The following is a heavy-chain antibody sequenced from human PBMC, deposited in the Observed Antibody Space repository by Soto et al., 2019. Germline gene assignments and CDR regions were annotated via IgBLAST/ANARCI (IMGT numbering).Heavy chain of an antibody. V-gene: IGHV1-69*02. Sequence: QVQLVQSGAEVKKPGSSVKVSCKASGGTFSSYTISWVRQAPGQGLEWMGRIIPILGIANYAQKFQGRVTITADKSTSTAYMELSSLRSEDTAVYYGARGFYGDYWYFDLWGRGTLVTVSS. CDR2: IIPILGIA. D-gene: IGHD4-17*01. J-gene: IGHJ2*01. CDR1: GGTFSSYT. CDR3: ARGFYGDYWYFDL.